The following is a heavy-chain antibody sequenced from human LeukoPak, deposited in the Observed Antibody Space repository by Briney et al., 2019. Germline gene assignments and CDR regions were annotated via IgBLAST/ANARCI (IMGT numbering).Heavy chain of an antibody. CDR3: ARGFSYCYDSSAKRAFDI. V-gene: IGHV4-30-2*01. D-gene: IGHD3-22*01. J-gene: IGHJ3*02. CDR2: IYHSGST. CDR1: GGSISSGGYS. Sequence: PSETLSLTCAVSGGSISSGGYSWSWIRQPPGKGLEWIGYIYHSGSTYYNPSLKSRVTISVDRSKNQFSLKLSSVTAADTAVYYCARGFSYCYDSSAKRAFDIWGQGTMVTVSS.